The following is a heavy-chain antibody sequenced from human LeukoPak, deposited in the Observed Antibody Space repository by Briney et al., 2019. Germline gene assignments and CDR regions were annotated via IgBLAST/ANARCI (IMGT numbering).Heavy chain of an antibody. J-gene: IGHJ4*02. CDR1: GFTFSSYG. V-gene: IGHV3-30*03. CDR2: ISYDGSNK. CDR3: ARAPFGSNWYFDY. D-gene: IGHD6-13*01. Sequence: GGSLRLSCAASGFTFSSYGMHWVRQAPGKGLEWVAVISYDGSNKYYADSVKGRFTISRDNSKNTLYLQMNNLRAEDTAVYYCARAPFGSNWYFDYWGQGTPVTVSS.